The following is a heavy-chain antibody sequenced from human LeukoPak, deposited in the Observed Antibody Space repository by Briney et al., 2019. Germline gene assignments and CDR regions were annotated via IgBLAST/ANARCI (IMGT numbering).Heavy chain of an antibody. D-gene: IGHD6-19*01. CDR3: ARSGYRSGWN. CDR1: GSTVSTND. CDR2: IYTGGST. J-gene: IGHJ4*02. Sequence: GGSLRLSCAASGSTVSTNDMSWVRQVSGKGLEWVSVIYTGGSTFHADSVKGRFTISRDNSKNMLYLQMNSLRAEDTSVYYCARSGYRSGWNWGQGTLVTVSS. V-gene: IGHV3-66*01.